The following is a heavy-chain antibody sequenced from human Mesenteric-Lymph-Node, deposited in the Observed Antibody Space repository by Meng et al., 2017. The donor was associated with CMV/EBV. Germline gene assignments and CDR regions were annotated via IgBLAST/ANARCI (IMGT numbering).Heavy chain of an antibody. CDR3: TYSLDRYSFFDY. CDR2: ISYDGNNR. Sequence: GESLKISCAASGCIFSSYGMHWVRQAPGKGLEWVTVISYDGNNRYYADSVKGRFTVSRDNSKNTVDLQMKSLRADDTAVYYCTYSLDRYSFFDYWGQGTLVTVSS. V-gene: IGHV3-30*19. D-gene: IGHD3/OR15-3a*01. J-gene: IGHJ4*02. CDR1: GCIFSSYG.